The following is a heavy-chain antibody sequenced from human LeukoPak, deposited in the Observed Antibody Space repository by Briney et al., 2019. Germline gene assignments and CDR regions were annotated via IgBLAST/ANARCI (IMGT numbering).Heavy chain of an antibody. J-gene: IGHJ4*02. CDR3: ASSGAVARFDY. CDR1: GGSFSGYY. Sequence: PSETLSLTCAVYGGSFSGYYWSWIRQPPGKGLEWIGEINHSGSTNYNPSLKSRVTISVDTSKNQFSLKLSSVTAADTAVYYCASSGAVARFDYWGQGTLVTVSS. CDR2: INHSGST. V-gene: IGHV4-34*01. D-gene: IGHD6-19*01.